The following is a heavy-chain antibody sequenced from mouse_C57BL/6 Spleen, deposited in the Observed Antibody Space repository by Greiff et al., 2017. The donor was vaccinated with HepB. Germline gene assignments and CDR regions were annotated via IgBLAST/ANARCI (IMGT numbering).Heavy chain of an antibody. CDR3: ARRYYGSSYGAWFAY. J-gene: IGHJ3*01. Sequence: EVHLVESGGGLVKPGGSLKLSCAASGFTFSDYGMHWVRQAPEKGLEWVAYISSGSSTIYYADTVKGRFTISRDNAKNTLFLQMISLRSEDTAMYYCARRYYGSSYGAWFAYWGQGTLVTVSA. V-gene: IGHV5-17*01. CDR2: ISSGSSTI. D-gene: IGHD1-1*01. CDR1: GFTFSDYG.